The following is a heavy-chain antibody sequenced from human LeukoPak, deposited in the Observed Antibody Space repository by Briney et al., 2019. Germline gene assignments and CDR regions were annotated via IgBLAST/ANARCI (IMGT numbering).Heavy chain of an antibody. V-gene: IGHV3-30*03. J-gene: IGHJ4*02. CDR1: GFTFSSYG. CDR2: ISDDGRNE. CDR3: ASGRYCTSTTCPDY. D-gene: IGHD2/OR15-2a*01. Sequence: PGGSLRLSCVPSGFTFSSYGMHWVRQAPGKGLEWVAHISDDGRNEYYADSVKGRFTISRDNSKNTLFLQMISLRAEDTAVYYCASGRYCTSTTCPDYWGQGTLVTVSS.